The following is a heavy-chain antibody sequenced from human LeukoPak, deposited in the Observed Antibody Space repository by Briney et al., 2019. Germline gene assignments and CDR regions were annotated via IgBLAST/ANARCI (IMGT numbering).Heavy chain of an antibody. J-gene: IGHJ5*02. CDR2: IRGKGFSDPP. Sequence: PGGSLTLSCAASGFTFSDSAIHWVRQASGKGLEWVGRIRGKGFSDPPAYAASVKDRFTISRDDSESTAYLQMNSLKAEDTAVYYCTVPQSGGNWFDHWGPGTQVTVSS. D-gene: IGHD3-16*01. CDR1: GFTFSDSA. V-gene: IGHV3-73*01. CDR3: TVPQSGGNWFDH.